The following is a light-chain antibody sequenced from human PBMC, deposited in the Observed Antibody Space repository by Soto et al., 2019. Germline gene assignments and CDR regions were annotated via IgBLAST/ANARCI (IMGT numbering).Light chain of an antibody. CDR2: EVS. CDR3: SSYAGGDTPVL. J-gene: IGLJ3*02. CDR1: SSDVGAYRY. V-gene: IGLV2-8*01. Sequence: QSALTQPPSASGSLGQSVTISCTGTSSDVGAYRYVSWYQQYPGKAPKLMIFEVSKRPSGVPDRFSASKSGNTASLTVSGLQAEDEADYYCSSYAGGDTPVLFGGGTKLTVL.